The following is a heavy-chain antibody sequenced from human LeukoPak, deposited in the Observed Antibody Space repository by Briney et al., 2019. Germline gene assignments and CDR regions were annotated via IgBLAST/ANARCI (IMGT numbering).Heavy chain of an antibody. CDR2: FYHSKST. J-gene: IGHJ3*02. Sequence: SETLSLTCTVSGYSISSDYYWGWIRQLPGKGLEWIGSFYHSKSTYYNPSLKSRVTISVDTSKNQFSLKLSSVTAADTAVYYCARPGLGLRYFDRDAFDIWGQGTMVTVSS. CDR3: ARPGLGLRYFDRDAFDI. CDR1: GYSISSDYY. V-gene: IGHV4-38-2*02. D-gene: IGHD3-9*01.